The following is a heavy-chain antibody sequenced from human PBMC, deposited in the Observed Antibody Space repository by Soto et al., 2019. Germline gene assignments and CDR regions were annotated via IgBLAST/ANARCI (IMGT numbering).Heavy chain of an antibody. CDR3: TTLFRIFGVVIVNHFDY. CDR2: IKSKTDGGTT. J-gene: IGHJ4*02. Sequence: EVQLVESGGGLVKPGGSLRLSCAASGFTFSNAWMNWVRQAPGKGLEWVGRIKSKTDGGTTDYAAPVKGRFTISRDDSNNTLYLQMNSLKTEDTAVYYCTTLFRIFGVVIVNHFDYWGQGTLVTVSS. D-gene: IGHD3-3*01. CDR1: GFTFSNAW. V-gene: IGHV3-15*07.